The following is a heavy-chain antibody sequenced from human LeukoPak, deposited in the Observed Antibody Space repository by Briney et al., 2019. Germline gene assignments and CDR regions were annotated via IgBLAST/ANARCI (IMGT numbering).Heavy chain of an antibody. D-gene: IGHD1-26*01. CDR3: ARVRSYYSAFDI. V-gene: IGHV4-4*07. J-gene: IGHJ3*02. CDR2: IYTSGST. Sequence: PSETLSLTCTVSGGSISSYYWSWIRQPAGKGLEWIGRIYTSGSTNYNPSLTSRVTISVDTSKNQFSLKLSSVTAADTAVYYCARVRSYYSAFDIWGQGTMVTVSS. CDR1: GGSISSYY.